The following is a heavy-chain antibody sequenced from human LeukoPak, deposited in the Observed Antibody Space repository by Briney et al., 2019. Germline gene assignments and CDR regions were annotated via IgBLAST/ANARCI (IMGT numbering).Heavy chain of an antibody. CDR2: IKQDGGEK. D-gene: IGHD3-9*01. V-gene: IGHV3-7*03. Sequence: GGSLRLSCAASGFTFSSYTMNWVRLAPGKGLEWVANIKQDGGEKYYVDSVKGRFTISRDNAKNSLYLQMNSLRAEDTAVYYCAKDGGEYYDILTGYYPRLYYMDVWGKGTTVTISS. CDR3: AKDGGEYYDILTGYYPRLYYMDV. J-gene: IGHJ6*03. CDR1: GFTFSSYT.